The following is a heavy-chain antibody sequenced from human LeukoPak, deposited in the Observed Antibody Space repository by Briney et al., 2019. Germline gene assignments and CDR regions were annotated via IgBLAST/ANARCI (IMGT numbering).Heavy chain of an antibody. CDR3: AKYQEASSRRFDY. CDR1: GFTFSSYA. Sequence: PGGSLRLSCAASGFTFSSYAMNWDRQAPGKGLEWVSVFSRDGTTTYYADSVKGRFTISRDNSKNTLYLQMSSLRAEDTAVYYCAKYQEASSRRFDYWGQGTLVTVSS. CDR2: FSRDGTTT. J-gene: IGHJ4*02. V-gene: IGHV3-23*01. D-gene: IGHD6-6*01.